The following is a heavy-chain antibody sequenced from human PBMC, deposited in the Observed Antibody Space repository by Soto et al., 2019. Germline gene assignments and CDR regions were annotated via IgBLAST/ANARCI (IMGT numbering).Heavy chain of an antibody. CDR2: ISHDGTWK. CDR1: GFIFRTYV. CDR3: AIGSQIGLVP. Sequence: QVNLLQSGGGEVQPGSSLSLSCAASGFIFRTYVMHWVRQSPGKGLGWVADISHDGTWKHHADSVKVRFNIARDNFEDTLFLEMDNLRTEDTGIYHFAIGSQIGLVPPGQ. V-gene: IGHV3-30*01. J-gene: IGHJ5*02.